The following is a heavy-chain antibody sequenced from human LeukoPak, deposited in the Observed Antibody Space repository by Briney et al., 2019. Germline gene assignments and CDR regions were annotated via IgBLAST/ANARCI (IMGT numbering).Heavy chain of an antibody. CDR1: GGTSSSYA. J-gene: IGHJ4*02. CDR3: ARHTYGGNSPGKFPFDY. D-gene: IGHD4-23*01. Sequence: SVKVSCKASGGTSSSYAISWVRQAPGQGLEWMGRIIPILGIANYAQKFQGRVTITADKSTSTAYMELSSLRSEDTAVYYCARHTYGGNSPGKFPFDYWGQGTLVTVSS. CDR2: IIPILGIA. V-gene: IGHV1-69*04.